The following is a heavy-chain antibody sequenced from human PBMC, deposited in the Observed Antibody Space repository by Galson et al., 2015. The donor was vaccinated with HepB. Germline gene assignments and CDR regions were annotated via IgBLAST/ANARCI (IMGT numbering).Heavy chain of an antibody. CDR3: AKEGPSGSYFSGDSTGWFDP. CDR2: ISGSGGST. V-gene: IGHV3-23*01. D-gene: IGHD1-26*01. J-gene: IGHJ5*02. CDR1: GFTFSSYA. Sequence: SLRLSCAASGFTFSSYAMSWVRQAPGKGLEWVSAISGSGGSTYYADSVKGRFTISRDNSKNTLYLQMNSLRAEDTAVYYCAKEGPSGSYFSGDSTGWFDPWGQGTLVTVSS.